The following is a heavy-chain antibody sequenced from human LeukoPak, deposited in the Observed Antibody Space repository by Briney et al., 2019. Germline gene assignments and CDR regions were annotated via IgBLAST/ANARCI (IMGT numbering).Heavy chain of an antibody. CDR1: GYTFTSYD. CDR3: AREVATDYYYYYGMDV. J-gene: IGHJ6*02. D-gene: IGHD5-12*01. Sequence: AASVKVSCKASGYTFTSYDINWVRQATGQGLEWMGWMNPNSGNTGYAQKFQGRVTTTRNTSISTAYMELSSLRSEDTAVYYCAREVATDYYYYYGMDVWGQGTTVTVSS. V-gene: IGHV1-8*01. CDR2: MNPNSGNT.